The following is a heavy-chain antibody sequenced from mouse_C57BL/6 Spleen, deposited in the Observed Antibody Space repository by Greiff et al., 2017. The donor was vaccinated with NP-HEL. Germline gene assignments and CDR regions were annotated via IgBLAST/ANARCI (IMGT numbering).Heavy chain of an antibody. CDR3: ARDGGAY. CDR1: GFTFSSYA. V-gene: IGHV5-4*01. CDR2: ISDGGSYT. Sequence: EVQLVESGGGLVKPGGSLKLSCAASGFTFSSYAMSWVRQTPEKRLEWVATISDGGSYTYYPDNVKGRFTISRDNAKNNLYLQMSHLKSEDTAMYYCARDGGAYGGQGTLVTVSA. J-gene: IGHJ3*01.